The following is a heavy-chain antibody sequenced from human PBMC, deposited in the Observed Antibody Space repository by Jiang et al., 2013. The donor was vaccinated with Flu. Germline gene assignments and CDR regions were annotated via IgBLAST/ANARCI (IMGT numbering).Heavy chain of an antibody. Sequence: SGYTFTSYGISWVRQAPGQGLEWMGWISAYNGNTNYAQKLQGRVTMTTDTSTSTAYMELRSLRSDDTAVYYCARGEDYGDPNGYFDYWGQGTLVTVSS. CDR3: ARGEDYGDPNGYFDY. V-gene: IGHV1-18*01. D-gene: IGHD4-17*01. J-gene: IGHJ4*02. CDR2: ISAYNGNT. CDR1: GYTFTSYG.